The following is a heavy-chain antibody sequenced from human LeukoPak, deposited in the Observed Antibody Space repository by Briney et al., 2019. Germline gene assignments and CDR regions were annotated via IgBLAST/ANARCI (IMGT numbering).Heavy chain of an antibody. CDR2: IDYSGST. CDR1: GGSISSYF. CDR3: ARNGQRYAFDI. D-gene: IGHD1-1*01. Sequence: SGTLSLTCSVSGGSISSYFWSWIRQPPGKGLEWIGNIDYSGSTNYNPSLKSRVSISVDTSKNQFSLKLSSVTDADTAVYYCARNGQRYAFDIWGQGTMVTVSS. J-gene: IGHJ3*02. V-gene: IGHV4-59*01.